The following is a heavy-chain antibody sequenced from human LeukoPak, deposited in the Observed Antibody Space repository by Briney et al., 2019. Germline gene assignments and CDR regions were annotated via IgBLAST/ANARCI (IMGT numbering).Heavy chain of an antibody. CDR2: IYSDGGI. Sequence: GGSLRLSCAASGFIVSNNYMTWVRQAPGKGLEWVSIIYSDGGIYYVDSVKGRFTISRDNSKNTPYLQMNSLRPEDTAVYYCARDVGPWGQGTLVTVSS. CDR3: ARDVGP. CDR1: GFIVSNNY. V-gene: IGHV3-53*01. J-gene: IGHJ5*02. D-gene: IGHD2-15*01.